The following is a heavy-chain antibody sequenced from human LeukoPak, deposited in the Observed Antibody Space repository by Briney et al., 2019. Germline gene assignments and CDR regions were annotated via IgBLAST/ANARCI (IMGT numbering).Heavy chain of an antibody. Sequence: ASVKVSCKASGYTFTSYGISWVRQAPGQGLEWMGWISAYNGNTNYAQKLQGRVTMTTDTSTSTAYMELRSLRSDDTAVYYCARVSEPYYYDSSGSPNWFDPWGQGTLVTVSS. D-gene: IGHD3-22*01. V-gene: IGHV1-18*01. J-gene: IGHJ5*02. CDR3: ARVSEPYYYDSSGSPNWFDP. CDR1: GYTFTSYG. CDR2: ISAYNGNT.